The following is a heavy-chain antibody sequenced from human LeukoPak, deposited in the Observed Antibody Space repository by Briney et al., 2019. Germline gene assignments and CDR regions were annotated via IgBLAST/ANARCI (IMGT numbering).Heavy chain of an antibody. V-gene: IGHV3-23*01. CDR3: AKDLGQEYSGYGFDY. D-gene: IGHD5-12*01. Sequence: PGGSLRLSCAASGFTFSSYAMRWVRQAPGKGLEWVSTISGSGGYTYYADSVKGRFTISRDNSKNTLYLQMNSLRAEDTAIYYCAKDLGQEYSGYGFDYWGQGTLVTVSS. J-gene: IGHJ4*02. CDR1: GFTFSSYA. CDR2: ISGSGGYT.